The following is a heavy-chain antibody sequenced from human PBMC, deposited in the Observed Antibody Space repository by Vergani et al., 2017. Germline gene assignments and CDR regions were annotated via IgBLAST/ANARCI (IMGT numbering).Heavy chain of an antibody. CDR3: VKDAGSYENFFDS. D-gene: IGHD1-26*01. CDR1: GFTFSTYA. V-gene: IGHV3-23*01. Sequence: EVQLLESGGSLKQPGGSVRLSCAASGFTFSTYAMHWVRLAPGKGLAWVSALTGGGGSTYYADSFKGRFIISRDNSRDTLYLQMNSLRPEDTATYYCVKDAGSYENFFDSWGQGTLVTVSS. J-gene: IGHJ4*02. CDR2: LTGGGGST.